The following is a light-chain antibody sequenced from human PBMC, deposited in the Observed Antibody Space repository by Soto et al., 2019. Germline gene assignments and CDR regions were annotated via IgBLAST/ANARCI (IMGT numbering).Light chain of an antibody. CDR1: QNVVTN. Sequence: EIVVTQSPAILSVSPGERVTLSCRASQNVVTNLAWYQQRLGQAPRLLIYGASARATGVPARFSGSGSGTEFFLTISSLQSEDFAVSYCQHYNNWLGTFGGGTKVEIK. CDR2: GAS. J-gene: IGKJ4*01. V-gene: IGKV3-15*01. CDR3: QHYNNWLGT.